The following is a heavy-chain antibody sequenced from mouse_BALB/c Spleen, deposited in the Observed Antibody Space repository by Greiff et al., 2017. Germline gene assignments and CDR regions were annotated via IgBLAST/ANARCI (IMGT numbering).Heavy chain of an antibody. Sequence: EVKLMESGAELVKPGASVKLSCTASGFNIKDTYMHWVKQRPEQGLEWIGRIDPANGNTKDDPKFQGKVTITTDTSSNTAYLQLSSLTSEDTAVYYCAMVNVEDWGQGTSVTVSS. D-gene: IGHD2-13*01. J-gene: IGHJ4*01. CDR2: IDPANGNT. CDR3: AMVNVED. CDR1: GFNIKDTY. V-gene: IGHV14-3*02.